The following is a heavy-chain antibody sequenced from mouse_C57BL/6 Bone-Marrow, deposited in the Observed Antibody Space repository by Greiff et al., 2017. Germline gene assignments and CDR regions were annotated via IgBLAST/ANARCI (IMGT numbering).Heavy chain of an antibody. CDR2: IDPENGDT. D-gene: IGHD2-3*01. CDR3: TTPIYDGSS. V-gene: IGHV14-4*01. CDR1: GFTIKHAY. Sequence: VQLQQSGAELVRPGASVKFSCTASGFTIKHAYMHWVQQRPEQGLEWIGWIDPENGDTEYASKFQGKATITADTSSNTAYMQLSSLTSEDTAVYYWTTPIYDGSSWGQGTLGTVSA. J-gene: IGHJ3*02.